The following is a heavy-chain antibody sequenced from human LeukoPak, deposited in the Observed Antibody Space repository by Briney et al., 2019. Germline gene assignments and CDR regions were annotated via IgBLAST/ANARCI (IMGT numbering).Heavy chain of an antibody. CDR3: AIMKEQWLVLYY. CDR2: ISAYNGNT. J-gene: IGHJ4*02. Sequence: ASVKVSCKASGYTYTSYGISWVRQAPGQGLEWMGWISAYNGNTNYAQKLQGRVTMTTDTSTSTAYMELRSLRSDDTAVYYRAIMKEQWLVLYYWGQGTLVTVSS. CDR1: GYTYTSYG. V-gene: IGHV1-18*01. D-gene: IGHD6-19*01.